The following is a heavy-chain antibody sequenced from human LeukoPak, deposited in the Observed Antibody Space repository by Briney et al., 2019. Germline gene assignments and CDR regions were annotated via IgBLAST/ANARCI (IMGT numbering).Heavy chain of an antibody. Sequence: ASVKVSCKASGYTFTSHGISWVRQAPGQGLEWMGWISAYNGNTNYAQKLQGRVTMTTDTSTSTAYMELRSLRSDDTAVYYCARDLGVVTTNWFDPWGQGTLVTVSS. CDR1: GYTFTSHG. CDR2: ISAYNGNT. J-gene: IGHJ5*02. V-gene: IGHV1-18*01. CDR3: ARDLGVVTTNWFDP. D-gene: IGHD2-21*02.